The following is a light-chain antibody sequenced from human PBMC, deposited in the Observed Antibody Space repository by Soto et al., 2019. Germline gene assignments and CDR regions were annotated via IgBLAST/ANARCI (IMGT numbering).Light chain of an antibody. V-gene: IGLV2-14*03. Sequence: ALTQPASVSGAPGQSITISCTGTSNDVGGYKYVSWYQQRPGTAPKLIMFEVNNRPSGVSDRFSGSRSANTASLTISGLQAQDEADYYCSSYSSNNILSYVFGTGTKV. J-gene: IGLJ1*01. CDR2: EVN. CDR1: SNDVGGYKY. CDR3: SSYSSNNILSYV.